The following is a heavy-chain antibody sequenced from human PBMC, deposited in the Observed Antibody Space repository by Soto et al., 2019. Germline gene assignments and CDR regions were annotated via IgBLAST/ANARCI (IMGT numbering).Heavy chain of an antibody. Sequence: PETLSLTCTVSGGSISSYYWSWIRQPPGKGLEWIGYIYYSGSTNYNPSLKSRVTISVDTSKNQFSLKLSSVTAADTAVYYCARYRHNWFDPWGQGTLVTVSS. CDR1: GGSISSYY. CDR3: ARYRHNWFDP. D-gene: IGHD1-26*01. J-gene: IGHJ5*02. CDR2: IYYSGST. V-gene: IGHV4-59*01.